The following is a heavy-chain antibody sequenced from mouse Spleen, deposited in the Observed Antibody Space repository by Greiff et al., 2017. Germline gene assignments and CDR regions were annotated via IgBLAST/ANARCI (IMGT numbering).Heavy chain of an antibody. Sequence: QVQLQQSGAELVRPGTSVKVSCKASGYAFTNYLIEWVKQRPGQGLEWIGVINPGSGGTNYNEKFKGKATLTADKSSSTAYMQLSSLTSEDSAVYFGFIHYYGYWAYWGQGTLVTVSA. V-gene: IGHV1-54*01. CDR1: GYAFTNYL. D-gene: IGHD1-2*01. J-gene: IGHJ3*01. CDR3: FIHYYGYWAY. CDR2: INPGSGGT.